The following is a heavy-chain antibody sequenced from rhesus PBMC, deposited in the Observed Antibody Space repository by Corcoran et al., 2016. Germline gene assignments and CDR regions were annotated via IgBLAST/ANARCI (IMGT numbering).Heavy chain of an antibody. CDR3: ADQYSNTPFDY. V-gene: IGHV3-59*01. J-gene: IGHJ4*01. CDR2: VSYTGGST. D-gene: IGHD4-23*01. CDR1: EFTFGATY. Sequence: EVQLVEYCGGLANPGGSLSLSCAATEFTFGATYMPWVRQASGKGVEWVSGVSYTGGSTWYADSVKGRFTISRENAKNTRYLQMDSLRAEDTAVYYCADQYSNTPFDYWGQGVLVTVSS.